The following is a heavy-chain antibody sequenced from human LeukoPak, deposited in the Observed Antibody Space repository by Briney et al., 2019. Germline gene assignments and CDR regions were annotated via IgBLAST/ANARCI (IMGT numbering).Heavy chain of an antibody. CDR3: AKATYSSSSPSGSNWFDP. CDR1: GFTFSSYA. V-gene: IGHV3-23*01. CDR2: ISGSGGST. J-gene: IGHJ5*02. Sequence: PGGSLRLSCAASGFTFSSYAMSWVRQAPGKGLEWVSAISGSGGSTYYADSVKGRFTISRDNSKSTLYLQMNSLRAEDTAVYYCAKATYSSSSPSGSNWFDPWGQGTPVTVSS. D-gene: IGHD6-6*01.